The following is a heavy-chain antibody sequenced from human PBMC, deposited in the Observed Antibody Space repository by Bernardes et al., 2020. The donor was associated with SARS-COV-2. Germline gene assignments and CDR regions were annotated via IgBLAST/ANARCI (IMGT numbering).Heavy chain of an antibody. CDR3: ARVDPYYYDSSGYYFDY. Sequence: LSLTCTVSGGSVSSGSYYWSWIRQPPGKGLEWIGYIYYSGSTNYNPSLKSRVTISVDTSKNQFSLKLSSVTAADTAVYYCARVDPYYYDSSGYYFDYWGQGTLVTVSS. CDR2: IYYSGST. D-gene: IGHD3-22*01. CDR1: GGSVSSGSYY. J-gene: IGHJ4*02. V-gene: IGHV4-61*01.